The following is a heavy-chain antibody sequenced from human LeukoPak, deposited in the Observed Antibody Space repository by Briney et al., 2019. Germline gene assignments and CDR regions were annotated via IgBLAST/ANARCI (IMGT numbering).Heavy chain of an antibody. J-gene: IGHJ6*03. D-gene: IGHD2-2*01. CDR1: GFTFSIYW. CDR2: IKTDGSEK. V-gene: IGHV3-7*01. CDR3: AKTGYCSSTSCYFNNYMDV. Sequence: GGSLRLSCAASGFTFSIYWMSWVRQAPGKGLEWVANIKTDGSEKRYVDSVKGRFTISRDNSKNTLYLQMNSLRAEDTAVYHCAKTGYCSSTSCYFNNYMDVWGKGTTVTVSS.